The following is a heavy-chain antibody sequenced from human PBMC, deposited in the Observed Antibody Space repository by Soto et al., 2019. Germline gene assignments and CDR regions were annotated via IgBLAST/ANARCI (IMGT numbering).Heavy chain of an antibody. CDR3: ARGRGSYYNHFDY. CDR2: IYYSGST. J-gene: IGHJ4*02. D-gene: IGHD3-10*01. V-gene: IGHV4-31*03. CDR1: GGSISSGTYY. Sequence: QVQLQESGPGLVKPSQTLSLTCTVSGGSISSGTYYWSWIRQHPGKGLEWIGYIYYSGSTYYNPSLKRRVTISVDTSKNQFSLNLSSVTAADTAVYYCARGRGSYYNHFDYWGQGTLVTVSS.